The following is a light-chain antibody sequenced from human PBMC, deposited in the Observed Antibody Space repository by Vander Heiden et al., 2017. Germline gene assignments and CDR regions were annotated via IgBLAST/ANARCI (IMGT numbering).Light chain of an antibody. CDR1: QSISSY. Sequence: DLQMTQSPSSLSASVGDRGTITCRASQSISSYINWHQQKPGKAHQLLYYAASSLQSGVPSRFSHSGSVTDFTLTSSSLPPEDFATYYQQQGDTTPFTFDHPAKV. CDR3: QQGDTTPFT. CDR2: AAS. V-gene: IGKV1-39*01. J-gene: IGKJ3*01.